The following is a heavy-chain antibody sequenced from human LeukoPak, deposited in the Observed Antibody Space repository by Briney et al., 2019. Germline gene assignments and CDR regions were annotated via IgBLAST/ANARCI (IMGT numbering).Heavy chain of an antibody. D-gene: IGHD5-18*01. CDR3: ARDPGKSYGYAY. Sequence: SETLSLTCTVSGYSISSGYYWGWIRQPPGKGREWIGSIYHSGSTYYNPSLKSRVTISVDTSKNQFSLKLSSVTAADTAVYYCARDPGKSYGYAYWGQGTLVTVSS. CDR1: GYSISSGYY. CDR2: IYHSGST. V-gene: IGHV4-38-2*02. J-gene: IGHJ4*02.